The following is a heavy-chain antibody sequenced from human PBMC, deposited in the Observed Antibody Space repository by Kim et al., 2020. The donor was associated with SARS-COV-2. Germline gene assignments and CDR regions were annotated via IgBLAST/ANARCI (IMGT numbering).Heavy chain of an antibody. J-gene: IGHJ4*02. D-gene: IGHD3-9*01. CDR3: TRGGGYYNQADF. V-gene: IGHV3-21*01. Sequence: YYPDSVKGRFTISRDNAKNSLYLQMNGLRAEDTAVYYSTRGGGYYNQADFWGQGTLVTVSS.